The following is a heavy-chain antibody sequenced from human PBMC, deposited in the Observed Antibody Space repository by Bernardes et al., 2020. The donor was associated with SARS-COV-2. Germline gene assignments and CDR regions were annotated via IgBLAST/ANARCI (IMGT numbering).Heavy chain of an antibody. D-gene: IGHD4-17*01. Sequence: GGSLRLSCAASGFTVSNNYMSWVRQAPGKGLEWVSLIDSGGSTYYADSVKGRFTISRHNSKNTLYLQMNSLRVEDTAVYYCARDPHYGDDGYYYGMDVWGQGTTVSVSS. CDR1: GFTVSNNY. CDR3: ARDPHYGDDGYYYGMDV. V-gene: IGHV3-53*04. J-gene: IGHJ6*02. CDR2: IDSGGST.